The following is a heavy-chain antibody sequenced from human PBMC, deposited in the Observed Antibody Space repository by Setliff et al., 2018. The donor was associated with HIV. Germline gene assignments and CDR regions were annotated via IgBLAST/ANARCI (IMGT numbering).Heavy chain of an antibody. J-gene: IGHJ3*02. D-gene: IGHD3-22*01. CDR3: ARATSAKTYYYDSSGYSYAFDI. CDR1: GGSISSSY. Sequence: PSETLSLTCTVSGGSISSSYWSWIRQPPGKGLEWIGYIYYSGSTNYNPSLKSRVTISVDTSKNQFSLKLSSVTAADTAVYYCARATSAKTYYYDSSGYSYAFDIWGQGTMVTVSS. CDR2: IYYSGST. V-gene: IGHV4-59*01.